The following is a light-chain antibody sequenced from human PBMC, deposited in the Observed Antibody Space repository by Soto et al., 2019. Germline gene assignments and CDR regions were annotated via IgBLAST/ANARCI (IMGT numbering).Light chain of an antibody. CDR3: QQCNNWPLT. V-gene: IGKV3-15*01. Sequence: EIVMTQSPATLSVSPGERATISCRASQSVSSNLAWYQQKPGQAPRLLIYGASTRATGIPARFSGSGSGTEFTLTISSLQSEDFAVYYCQQCNNWPLTFGQGTRVEIK. J-gene: IGKJ1*01. CDR1: QSVSSN. CDR2: GAS.